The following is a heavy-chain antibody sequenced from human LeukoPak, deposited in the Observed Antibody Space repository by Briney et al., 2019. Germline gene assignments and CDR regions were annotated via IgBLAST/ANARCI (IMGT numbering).Heavy chain of an antibody. CDR1: GFTFSNYA. D-gene: IGHD6-13*01. CDR2: TSASGGST. Sequence: GGSLRLSCAASGFTFSNYAMNWVRQAPGKGLEWVSGTSASGGSTYYADSVKGRFTISRDNSKNTLYLQMNSLRAEDTAIYYCAKDRTYSSSWPPGWFDPWDQGTLVTVSS. V-gene: IGHV3-23*01. CDR3: AKDRTYSSSWPPGWFDP. J-gene: IGHJ5*02.